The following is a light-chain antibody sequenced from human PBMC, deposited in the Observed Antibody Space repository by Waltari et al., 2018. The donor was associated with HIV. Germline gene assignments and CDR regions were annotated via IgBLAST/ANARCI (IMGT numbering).Light chain of an antibody. V-gene: IGKV4-1*01. CDR2: WAS. Sequence: DIVMTQYQDSLAVSLGERATINCKSSQSVLYSSNNKNYLAWYQQKPGQPPKLLIYWASTRESGVPDRFSGSGSGTDFTLTISSLQAEDVAVYYCQQYYSTPPTFGGGTKVEIK. J-gene: IGKJ4*01. CDR1: QSVLYSSNNKNY. CDR3: QQYYSTPPT.